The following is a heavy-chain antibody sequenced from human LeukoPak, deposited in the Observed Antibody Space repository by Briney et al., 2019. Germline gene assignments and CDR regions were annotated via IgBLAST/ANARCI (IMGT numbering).Heavy chain of an antibody. CDR2: IIPIFGTA. J-gene: IGHJ5*02. CDR1: GGTFSSYA. D-gene: IGHD4-11*01. CDR3: ARVREDYSNYFA. Sequence: SVKVSCKASGGTFSSYAISWVRQAPGQGLEWTGGIIPIFGTANYAQKFQGRVTITADESTSTAYMELSSLRSEDTAVYYCARVREDYSNYFAWGQGTLVTVSS. V-gene: IGHV1-69*13.